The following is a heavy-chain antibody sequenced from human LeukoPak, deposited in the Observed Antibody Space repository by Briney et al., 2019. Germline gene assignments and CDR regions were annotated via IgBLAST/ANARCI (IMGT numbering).Heavy chain of an antibody. CDR3: ARDEYYYDSSGYYYVVPPDY. J-gene: IGHJ4*02. Sequence: GASVKVSCKASGYTFTSYGISWVRQAPGQGLEWMGWISAYNGNTNYAQKLQGRVTMTTDTSTSTAYMELRSLRSDDTAVYYCARDEYYYDSSGYYYVVPPDYWGQGTLVTVSS. V-gene: IGHV1-18*01. CDR2: ISAYNGNT. CDR1: GYTFTSYG. D-gene: IGHD3-22*01.